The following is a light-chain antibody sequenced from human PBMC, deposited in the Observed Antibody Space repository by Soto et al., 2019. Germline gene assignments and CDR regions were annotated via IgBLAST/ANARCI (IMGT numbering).Light chain of an antibody. V-gene: IGKV3-20*01. CDR2: GAS. J-gene: IGKJ2*01. Sequence: DIVLTQSPGTLSLSPGERASLSCRASQSVSSGHLARYQQKPGQAPRLLIYGASSRATGIPDRFSGSGSGTDFTLTISRLEPEDFATYYCQHYHNYMYTFGQGTNLEI. CDR3: QHYHNYMYT. CDR1: QSVSSGH.